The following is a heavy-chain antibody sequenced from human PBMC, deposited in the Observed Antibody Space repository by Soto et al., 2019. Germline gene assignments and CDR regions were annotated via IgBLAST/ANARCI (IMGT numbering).Heavy chain of an antibody. J-gene: IGHJ4*02. V-gene: IGHV3-23*01. D-gene: IGHD4-17*01. Sequence: HGGSLRLSCAASGFTFSSYAMNWFRQAPGKGLEWVSSISGSGGSTYYADPVKGRFTISRDNSKNTLYLQLNSLRAEDTAVYYCITAVTASLFDYWGQGTLVTVSS. CDR2: ISGSGGST. CDR3: ITAVTASLFDY. CDR1: GFTFSSYA.